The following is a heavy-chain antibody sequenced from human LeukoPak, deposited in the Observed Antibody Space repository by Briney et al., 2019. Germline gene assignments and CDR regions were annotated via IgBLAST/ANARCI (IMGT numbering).Heavy chain of an antibody. CDR1: GYTFTGYY. D-gene: IGHD2/OR15-2a*01. CDR2: INPYSGDT. Sequence: ASVKVSCKASGYTFTGYYMHWVRQAPGQGLEWMAWINPYSGDTNYAQKFQGRVTMTRDTSISTAHMELSRLRSDDTAVYYCARPYCNVRACHDYFDYWGQGTLVTVSS. V-gene: IGHV1-2*02. J-gene: IGHJ4*02. CDR3: ARPYCNVRACHDYFDY.